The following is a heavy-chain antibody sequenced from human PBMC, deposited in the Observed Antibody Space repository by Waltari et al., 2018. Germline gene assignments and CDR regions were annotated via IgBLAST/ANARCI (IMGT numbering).Heavy chain of an antibody. CDR3: ARLVVVVVAATARFDP. J-gene: IGHJ5*02. D-gene: IGHD2-15*01. Sequence: QLQLQESGPGLVKPLETLSLTCTVSGGSISSSCYFWGWIRQPPGKGLGWIGSIYYSGSTYYNPTLKSRVTMSVDTSKNQFSLKLSSVTAADTAVYYCARLVVVVVAATARFDPWGQGTLVTVSS. V-gene: IGHV4-39*01. CDR2: IYYSGST. CDR1: GGSISSSCYF.